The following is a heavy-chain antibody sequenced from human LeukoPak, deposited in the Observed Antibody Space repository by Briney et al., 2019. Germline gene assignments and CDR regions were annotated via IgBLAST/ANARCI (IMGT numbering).Heavy chain of an antibody. V-gene: IGHV4-4*07. CDR3: ARDRLNGGDCYFDY. CDR2: IYTSGST. Sequence: SETLSLTCAVYGGSFSGYYWSWIRQPAGKGLEWIGRIYTSGSTNYNPSLKSRVTMSVDTSKNQFSLKLSSVTAADTAVYYCARDRLNGGDCYFDYWGQGTLVTVSS. CDR1: GGSFSGYY. D-gene: IGHD2-21*02. J-gene: IGHJ4*02.